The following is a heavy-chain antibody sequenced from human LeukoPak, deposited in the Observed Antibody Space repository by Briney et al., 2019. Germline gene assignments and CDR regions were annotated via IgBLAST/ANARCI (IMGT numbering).Heavy chain of an antibody. CDR2: IHYTGGT. D-gene: IGHD3-9*01. Sequence: SETLSLTCAVDGGSISGYYWSWIRQPPGKGLEWVGEIHYTGGTSYNPSLKSRATISIDTSKNQLSLKLSSVTAADTAVYYCARGNILSGYCFDFWGQGALVTVSS. J-gene: IGHJ4*02. CDR3: ARGNILSGYCFDF. CDR1: GGSISGYY. V-gene: IGHV4-34*01.